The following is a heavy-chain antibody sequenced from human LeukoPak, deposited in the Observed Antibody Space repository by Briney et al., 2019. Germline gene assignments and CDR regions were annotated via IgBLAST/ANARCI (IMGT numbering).Heavy chain of an antibody. CDR1: GYTFTGYY. CDR2: INPNSGGT. V-gene: IGHV1-2*02. D-gene: IGHD3-22*01. J-gene: IGHJ5*02. Sequence: ASVKVSCKASGYTFTGYYMHWVRQAPGQGLEWMGWINPNSGGTNYAQKFQGRVTMTRDTSIGTAYMELSRLRSDDTAVYYCAGSKWFPYNWFDPWGQGTLVTVSS. CDR3: AGSKWFPYNWFDP.